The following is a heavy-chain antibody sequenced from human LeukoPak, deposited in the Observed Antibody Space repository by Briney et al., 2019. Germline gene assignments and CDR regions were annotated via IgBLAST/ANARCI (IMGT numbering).Heavy chain of an antibody. V-gene: IGHV3-7*01. J-gene: IGHJ4*02. CDR3: ASGRQLGY. D-gene: IGHD3-16*01. Sequence: GATLRLSCAASGFIFSSYWMSWVRQAPGKGLEWVANIKQDGSEKYYVDSVKGRFTISRDNAKNSLYLQMNSLRAEDTALYYCASGRQLGYWGQGTLVTVSS. CDR1: GFIFSSYW. CDR2: IKQDGSEK.